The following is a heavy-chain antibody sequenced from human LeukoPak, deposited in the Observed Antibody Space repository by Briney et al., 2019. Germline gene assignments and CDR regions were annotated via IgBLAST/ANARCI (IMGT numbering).Heavy chain of an antibody. Sequence: GASLKTSSKASGYSFTSYWICWVRQMPGKGLEWMGIIYPGDSDTSYSPSFQGQVTISADKSISTAYLQWSSLKAWDTAMYYCARLSDCSSTSCRAFDMWGQATMPTVS. D-gene: IGHD2-2*01. J-gene: IGHJ3*02. CDR2: IYPGDSDT. V-gene: IGHV5-51*01. CDR3: ARLSDCSSTSCRAFDM. CDR1: GYSFTSYW.